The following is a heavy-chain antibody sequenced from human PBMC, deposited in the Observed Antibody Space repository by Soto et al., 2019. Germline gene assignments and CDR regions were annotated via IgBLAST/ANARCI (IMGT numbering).Heavy chain of an antibody. V-gene: IGHV4-39*01. CDR3: ARERRRAAAGQPYCFDY. D-gene: IGHD6-13*01. J-gene: IGHJ4*02. Sequence: PSETLSLTCTVSGGSISSSSYYWGWIRQPPGKGLEWIGSIYYSGSTYYNPSLKSRVTISVDTSKNQFSLKLSSVTAADTAVYYCARERRRAAAGQPYCFDYWGQGTLVTVSS. CDR2: IYYSGST. CDR1: GGSISSSSYY.